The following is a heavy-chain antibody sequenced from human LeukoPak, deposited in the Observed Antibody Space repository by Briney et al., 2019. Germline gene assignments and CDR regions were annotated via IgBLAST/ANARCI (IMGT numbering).Heavy chain of an antibody. J-gene: IGHJ6*02. D-gene: IGHD2-2*01. CDR3: ARVAGGGTGYCSSTSCSYYYYYGMDV. V-gene: IGHV4-61*01. CDR1: GGSVSSGSYY. Sequence: SETLSLTCTVSGGSVSSGSYYWSWIRQPPGKGLEWIGYIYYSGSTNYNPSLKSRVTISVDTSKNQFSLKLSSVTAADTAVYYCARVAGGGTGYCSSTSCSYYYYYGMDVRGQGTTVTVSS. CDR2: IYYSGST.